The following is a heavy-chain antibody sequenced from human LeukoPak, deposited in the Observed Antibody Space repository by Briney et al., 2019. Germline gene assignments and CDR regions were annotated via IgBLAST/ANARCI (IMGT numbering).Heavy chain of an antibody. J-gene: IGHJ6*02. CDR3: ARDSSPEDYYYYGMDV. CDR2: ISAYNGNT. Sequence: GASVTVSFKASGYTFTSYGISWVRQAPGQGLEWMGWISAYNGNTNYAQKLQGRVTMTTDTSTSTAYMELRSLRSDDTAVYYCARDSSPEDYYYYGMDVWGQGTTVTVSS. D-gene: IGHD6-13*01. CDR1: GYTFTSYG. V-gene: IGHV1-18*01.